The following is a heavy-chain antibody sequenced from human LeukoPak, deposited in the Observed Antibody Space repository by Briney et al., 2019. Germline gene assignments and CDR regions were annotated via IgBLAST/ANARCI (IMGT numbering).Heavy chain of an antibody. J-gene: IGHJ4*02. CDR1: GFTYSSYS. D-gene: IGHD6-19*01. CDR2: ISSSSSII. V-gene: IGHV3-48*04. CDR3: VMGHHIAVAGRSKQRFDDRRDGPIFDY. Sequence: YPGGSLRLSCAASGFTYSSYSMNWVRQAPGKGLEWVSYISSSSSIIYYADSVKGRFTISRDNAKNSLYLQMNSLRAEDTAVYYCVMGHHIAVAGRSKQRFDDRRDGPIFDYWGQGTLVTVSS.